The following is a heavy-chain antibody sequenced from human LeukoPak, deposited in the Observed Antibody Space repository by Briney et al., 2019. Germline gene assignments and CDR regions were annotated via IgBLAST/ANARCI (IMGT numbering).Heavy chain of an antibody. J-gene: IGHJ4*02. V-gene: IGHV4-4*02. Sequence: SETLSLTCVVTGGSSSSSKWWSWVRQPPGKGLEWIGEIYHSGSTNYNPSLKSRGTISVDKSKNQFSLKLSSVTAADTAVYYCAREASSVYYYEPFDYWGQGTLVTVSS. CDR1: GGSSSSSKW. D-gene: IGHD3-22*01. CDR2: IYHSGST. CDR3: AREASSVYYYEPFDY.